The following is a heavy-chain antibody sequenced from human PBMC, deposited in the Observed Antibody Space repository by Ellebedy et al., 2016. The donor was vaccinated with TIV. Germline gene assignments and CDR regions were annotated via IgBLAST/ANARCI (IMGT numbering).Heavy chain of an antibody. Sequence: GESLKISCQVSGYNFNTSWIGWVRQMPGKGLEWMGLIFPADSHTTYSPSFEGQVTISADRSINTAYLQWSSLKASDTAMYYCAKTPTTHYYSAFDDWGQGTLVTVSS. J-gene: IGHJ4*02. V-gene: IGHV5-51*01. CDR3: AKTPTTHYYSAFDD. D-gene: IGHD3-22*01. CDR2: IFPADSHT. CDR1: GYNFNTSW.